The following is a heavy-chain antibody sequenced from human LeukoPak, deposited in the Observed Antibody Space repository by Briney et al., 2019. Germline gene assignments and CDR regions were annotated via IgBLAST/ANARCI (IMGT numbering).Heavy chain of an antibody. CDR2: ISGSGGST. Sequence: GGSLRLSCAVSGFTFSSYAMSWVRQAPGKGLEWVSAISGSGGSTYYADSVKGRFTISRDNSKNTLYLQMNSLRAEDTAVYYCAKDRRYSSSPSIPDYWGQGTLVTVSS. D-gene: IGHD6-6*01. V-gene: IGHV3-23*01. CDR3: AKDRRYSSSPSIPDY. CDR1: GFTFSSYA. J-gene: IGHJ4*02.